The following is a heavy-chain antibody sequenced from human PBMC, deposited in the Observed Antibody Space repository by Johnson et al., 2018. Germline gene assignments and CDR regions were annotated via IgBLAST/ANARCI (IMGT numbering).Heavy chain of an antibody. Sequence: QVQLVQSGAEVKKPGASVKVSCKVSGYTLTELSMHWVRQAPGKGLEWMGGFDPEDGETIYAQKFQGRVTMPEHTSTDPAYRELRTLRSEHTAVYYCATVATYYDFWSGYSHYYYYMDVWGKGTTVTVSS. D-gene: IGHD3-3*01. V-gene: IGHV1-24*01. J-gene: IGHJ6*03. CDR1: GYTLTELS. CDR3: ATVATYYDFWSGYSHYYYYMDV. CDR2: FDPEDGET.